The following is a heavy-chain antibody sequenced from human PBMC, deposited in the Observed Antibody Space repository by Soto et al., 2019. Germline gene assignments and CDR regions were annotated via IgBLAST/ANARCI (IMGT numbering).Heavy chain of an antibody. CDR3: AREWRPMDYQSGLDV. J-gene: IGHJ6*02. Sequence: QVQLQESGPGLVKPSQTLSLTCTVSDGSISRGGYYWSWIRQHPGKGLEWIGYIYYSGSTHYNPSLKSRVTISIDTSKNQFSLKLTSVTAADTVVYYCAREWRPMDYQSGLDVWGQGTTVTVSS. V-gene: IGHV4-31*03. D-gene: IGHD6-25*01. CDR1: DGSISRGGYY. CDR2: IYYSGST.